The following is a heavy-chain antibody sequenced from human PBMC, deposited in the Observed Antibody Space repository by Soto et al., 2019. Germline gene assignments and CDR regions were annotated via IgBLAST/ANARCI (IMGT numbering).Heavy chain of an antibody. Sequence: ASVKVSCKVSGYTLTELSMHWVRHAPGKGLEWMGGFDPEDGETIYAQKFQGRVTMTEDTSTDTAYMGLSSLRSEDTAVYYCATRPGYCSGGSCYSYAFDIWGQGTMVTVSS. CDR3: ATRPGYCSGGSCYSYAFDI. CDR2: FDPEDGET. CDR1: GYTLTELS. V-gene: IGHV1-24*01. D-gene: IGHD2-15*01. J-gene: IGHJ3*02.